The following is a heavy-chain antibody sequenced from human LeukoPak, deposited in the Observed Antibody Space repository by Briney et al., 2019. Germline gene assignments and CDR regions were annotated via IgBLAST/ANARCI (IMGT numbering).Heavy chain of an antibody. CDR1: GGSISSYY. D-gene: IGHD3-16*02. CDR2: IYYSGST. Sequence: PSETLSLTCTVSGGSISSYYWSWIRQPPGKGLEWIGYIYYSGSTNYNPSLKSRATISVDTSKNQFSLKLSSVTAADTAVYYCARVRLLTFGEVIVRHYFDYWGQGTLVTVSS. V-gene: IGHV4-59*01. CDR3: ARVRLLTFGEVIVRHYFDY. J-gene: IGHJ4*02.